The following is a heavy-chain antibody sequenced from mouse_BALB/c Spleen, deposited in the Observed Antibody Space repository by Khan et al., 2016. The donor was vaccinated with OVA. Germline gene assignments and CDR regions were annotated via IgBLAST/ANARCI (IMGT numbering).Heavy chain of an antibody. CDR2: IWSGGST. V-gene: IGHV2-2*02. Sequence: VQLVESGPGLVQPSQSLSITCTVSGFSLTNYGIHWVRQSPGKGLKWLGLIWSGGSTDYNAAFISRLSISKDNSNGQVFFKMNSLQTNDTAIYYWARIDYYYGRRAWFPYWGQGTLVTVSA. CDR1: GFSLTNYG. CDR3: ARIDYYYGRRAWFPY. D-gene: IGHD1-1*01. J-gene: IGHJ3*01.